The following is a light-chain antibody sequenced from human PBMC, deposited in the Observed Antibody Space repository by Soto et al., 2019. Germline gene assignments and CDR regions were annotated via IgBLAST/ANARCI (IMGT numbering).Light chain of an antibody. V-gene: IGKV3-11*01. CDR1: QSVSRY. Sequence: EIVFRQSPATLSFSPGERATLSFRASQSVSRYLAWYQQKPGQAPRLLISDTSNRATGIPARFSGSGSGTDFTLTISSLEPEDFAVYYCQQRSNWPIITFGQGTRLEIK. J-gene: IGKJ5*01. CDR3: QQRSNWPIIT. CDR2: DTS.